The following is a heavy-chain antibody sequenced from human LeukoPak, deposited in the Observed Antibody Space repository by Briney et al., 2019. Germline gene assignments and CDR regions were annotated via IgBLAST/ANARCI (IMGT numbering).Heavy chain of an antibody. CDR1: GGSISSSYY. V-gene: IGHV4-59*01. CDR2: IYYSGST. D-gene: IGHD2-15*01. J-gene: IGHJ5*02. CDR3: ARGGVCSGGSCYSDRGWFDP. Sequence: SETLSLTCAVSGGSISSSYYWSWIRQPPGKGLEWIGYIYYSGSTNYNPSLKSRVTISVDTSKNQFSLNLNSVTAADTAVYYCARGGVCSGGSCYSDRGWFDPWGQGTLVTVSS.